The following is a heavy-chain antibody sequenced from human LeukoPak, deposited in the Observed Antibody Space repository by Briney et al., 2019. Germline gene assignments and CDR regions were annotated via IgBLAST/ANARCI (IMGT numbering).Heavy chain of an antibody. CDR3: ARVWELSFDY. J-gene: IGHJ4*02. V-gene: IGHV3-53*01. CDR1: GFTVSSDH. D-gene: IGHD1-26*01. CDR2: IYSAGST. Sequence: GGSLRLSCAASGFTVSSDHMSWVRQAPGKGLEWVSVIYSAGSTYYADSVKGRFTISRDNSKNTVYLQMNSLRAEDTAVYYCARVWELSFDYWGQGTLVTFSS.